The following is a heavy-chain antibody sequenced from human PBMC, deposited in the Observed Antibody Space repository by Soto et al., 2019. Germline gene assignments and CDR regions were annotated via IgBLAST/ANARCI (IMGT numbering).Heavy chain of an antibody. Sequence: ASVKVSCKASGYTFTSYDINWVRQATGQGLEWMGWMNPNSGNTGYAQKFQGRVTMTRDTSTSTVYMELSSLRSEDTAVYYCARGGAILTGSPDYFDYWGQGTLVTVSS. CDR1: GYTFTSYD. J-gene: IGHJ4*02. CDR2: MNPNSGNT. D-gene: IGHD3-9*01. CDR3: ARGGAILTGSPDYFDY. V-gene: IGHV1-8*01.